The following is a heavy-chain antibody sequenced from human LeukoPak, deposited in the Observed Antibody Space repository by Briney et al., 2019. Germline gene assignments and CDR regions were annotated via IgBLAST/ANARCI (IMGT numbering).Heavy chain of an antibody. V-gene: IGHV4-34*01. D-gene: IGHD3-10*01. Sequence: SETLSLTCAVYGGSFSGYYWSWIRQPPAKGLEWIGEINHSGSTNYNPSLKSRVTISVDTSKNQFSLKLSSVTAADTAVYYCASLKRGYYGSGSYYTLDYWGQGTLVTVSS. CDR2: INHSGST. J-gene: IGHJ4*02. CDR3: ASLKRGYYGSGSYYTLDY. CDR1: GGSFSGYY.